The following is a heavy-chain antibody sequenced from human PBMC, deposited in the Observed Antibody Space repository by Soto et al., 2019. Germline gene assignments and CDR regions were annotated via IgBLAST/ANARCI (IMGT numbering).Heavy chain of an antibody. CDR1: GGSISSGSYY. Sequence: SETLSLTCSVSGGSISSGSYYWSWIRQPPGKGLEWIGYIYYSGSTSYNPSLKSRVTISVDTSKNQFSLKLSSVTAADTAIYYCARRYGYAFDIWGQGTMVTVSS. J-gene: IGHJ3*02. CDR3: ARRYGYAFDI. D-gene: IGHD5-18*01. CDR2: IYYSGST. V-gene: IGHV4-61*01.